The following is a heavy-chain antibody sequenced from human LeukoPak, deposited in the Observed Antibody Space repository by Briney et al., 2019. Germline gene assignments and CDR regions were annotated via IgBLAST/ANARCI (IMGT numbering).Heavy chain of an antibody. CDR1: GFTFSSYA. CDR3: AKVQYVYYGSGSYCMDV. V-gene: IGHV3-30-3*01. D-gene: IGHD3-10*01. Sequence: GRSLRLSCAASGFTFSSYAMHWVRQAPGKGLEWVAVISYDGSNKYYADTVKGRFTISRDNSKNTLYLQMNSLRAEDTAVYYCAKVQYVYYGSGSYCMDVWGQGTTVTVSS. J-gene: IGHJ6*02. CDR2: ISYDGSNK.